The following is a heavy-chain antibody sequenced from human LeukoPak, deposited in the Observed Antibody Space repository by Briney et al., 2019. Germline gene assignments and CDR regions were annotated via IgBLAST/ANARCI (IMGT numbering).Heavy chain of an antibody. Sequence: GASVKVSCKASGYTFTSYGISWVRQAPGQGLEWMGWVSAYNGNTNYAQKLQGRVTMTTDTSTSTAYMELRSLRSDDTAVYYCARDHQLYHGALYYFDYWGQGTLVTVSS. CDR2: VSAYNGNT. CDR3: ARDHQLYHGALYYFDY. CDR1: GYTFTSYG. D-gene: IGHD2-2*02. J-gene: IGHJ4*02. V-gene: IGHV1-18*01.